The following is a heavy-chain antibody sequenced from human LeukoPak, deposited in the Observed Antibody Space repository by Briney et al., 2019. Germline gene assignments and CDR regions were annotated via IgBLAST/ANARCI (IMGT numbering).Heavy chain of an antibody. D-gene: IGHD3-10*01. Sequence: ASVKVSCRASGYTFTGYYMHWVRQAPGQGLEWMGWINPNSGGTNYAQKFQGRVTMTRDTSISTAYMELSRLRSDDTAVYYCARDRMVRGVDSSPRWWFDPWGQGTLVTVSS. CDR2: INPNSGGT. V-gene: IGHV1-2*02. CDR1: GYTFTGYY. J-gene: IGHJ5*02. CDR3: ARDRMVRGVDSSPRWWFDP.